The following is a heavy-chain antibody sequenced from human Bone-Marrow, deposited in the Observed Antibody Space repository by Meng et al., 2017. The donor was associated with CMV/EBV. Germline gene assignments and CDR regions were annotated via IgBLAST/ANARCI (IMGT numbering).Heavy chain of an antibody. CDR2: IYSGGST. D-gene: IGHD2-2*02. CDR3: ARGDCSSTSCYTPRAFDI. Sequence: GGSLRLSCAASGFTFSSYWMHWVRQAPGKGLEWVSVIYSGGSTYYADSVKGRLTISRDNSKNTMYLQMNSLRAEDTAVYYCARGDCSSTSCYTPRAFDIWGQGTMVTVSS. CDR1: GFTFSSYW. J-gene: IGHJ3*02. V-gene: IGHV3-53*01.